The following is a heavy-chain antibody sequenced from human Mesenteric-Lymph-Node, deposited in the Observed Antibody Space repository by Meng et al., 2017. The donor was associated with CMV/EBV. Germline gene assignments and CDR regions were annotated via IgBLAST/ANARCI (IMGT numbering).Heavy chain of an antibody. CDR1: GFPFSYYW. CDR2: IRYDGSHV. Sequence: GGSLRLSCTASGFPFSYYWVTWVRQAPETGLEWVANIRYDGSHVNYVDSVKGRFTGSRDNAKNSVYLQMNNLRAEDTAVYYCVTDWGDTKSRFDYWGQGSLVTVSS. V-gene: IGHV3-7*01. D-gene: IGHD3-16*01. CDR3: VTDWGDTKSRFDY. J-gene: IGHJ4*02.